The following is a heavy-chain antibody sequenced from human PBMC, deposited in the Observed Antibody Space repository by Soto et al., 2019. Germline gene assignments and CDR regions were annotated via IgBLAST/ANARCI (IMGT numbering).Heavy chain of an antibody. CDR2: INYSGST. Sequence: PSETLSLTCTVSGGSISSGDYSWSWIRQPPGKGLEWPGYINYSGSTYYNPSLKRRVSISGDTSKNQFSLKLSSVTAVDTAVYYCARDPGSSWYWYFNLWGRGTLVTVSS. D-gene: IGHD6-13*01. V-gene: IGHV4-30-4*01. CDR1: GGSISSGDYS. CDR3: ARDPGSSWYWYFNL. J-gene: IGHJ2*01.